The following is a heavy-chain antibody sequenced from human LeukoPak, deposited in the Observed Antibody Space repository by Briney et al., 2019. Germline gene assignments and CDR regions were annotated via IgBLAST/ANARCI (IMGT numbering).Heavy chain of an antibody. CDR3: ARDRYDRSGYDY. V-gene: IGHV4-4*02. CDR1: GGSISSSNW. Sequence: SETLSLTCAVSGGSISSSNWWSWVRQPPGKGLEWIGYIYYSGSTNYNPSLKSRVTISVDTSKNQFSLKLSSVTAADTAVYYCARDRYDRSGYDYWGQGTLVTVSS. CDR2: IYYSGST. D-gene: IGHD3-22*01. J-gene: IGHJ4*02.